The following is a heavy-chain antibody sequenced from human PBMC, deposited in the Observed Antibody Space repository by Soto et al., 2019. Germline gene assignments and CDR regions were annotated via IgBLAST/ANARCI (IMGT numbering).Heavy chain of an antibody. D-gene: IGHD1-26*01. J-gene: IGHJ6*02. CDR1: GFTFSSYG. CDR3: AKDQGGWELLQGYYYYYGMDV. CDR2: ISYDGSNK. V-gene: IGHV3-30*18. Sequence: GGSLRLSCAASGFTFSSYGMHWVRQAPGKGLEWVAVISYDGSNKYYADSVKGRFTISRDNSKNTLYLQMNSLRAEDTAVYYCAKDQGGWELLQGYYYYYGMDVWGQGTTVTVSS.